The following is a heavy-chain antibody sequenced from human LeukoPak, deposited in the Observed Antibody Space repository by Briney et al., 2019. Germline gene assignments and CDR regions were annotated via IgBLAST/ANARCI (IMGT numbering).Heavy chain of an antibody. Sequence: PSETLSLTCAVYGGSFSGYYWSWIRQPPGKGLEWIGEISHSGSTNYNPSLKSRVTISVDTSKNQFSLKLSSVTAADTAVYYCASWSTADYWGQGTLVTVSS. J-gene: IGHJ4*02. CDR1: GGSFSGYY. V-gene: IGHV4-34*01. CDR2: ISHSGST. D-gene: IGHD6-6*01. CDR3: ASWSTADY.